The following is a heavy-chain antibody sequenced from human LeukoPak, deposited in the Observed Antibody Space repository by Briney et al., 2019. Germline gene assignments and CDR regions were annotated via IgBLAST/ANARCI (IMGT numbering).Heavy chain of an antibody. J-gene: IGHJ4*02. CDR2: NIPIFGTA. Sequence: VASVKVSCKASGGTFSSYAISWVRQAPGQGLEWMGGNIPIFGTATYAQKFQGRVTITADESTSTAYMELSSLRSEDTAVYYCARGYCSSPSCSDYFDYWGQGTLVTVSS. CDR1: GGTFSSYA. CDR3: ARGYCSSPSCSDYFDY. D-gene: IGHD2-2*01. V-gene: IGHV1-69*13.